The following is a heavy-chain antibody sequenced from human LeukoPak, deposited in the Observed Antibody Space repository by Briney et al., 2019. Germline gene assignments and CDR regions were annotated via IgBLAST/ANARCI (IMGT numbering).Heavy chain of an antibody. V-gene: IGHV3-9*01. CDR1: GFTFDDYA. CDR3: AREAWGYCSGGSCYQLEYNWFDP. CDR2: ISWNSGSI. J-gene: IGHJ5*02. D-gene: IGHD2-15*01. Sequence: GGSLRLSCAASGFTFDDYAMHWVRQAPGKGLEWVSGISWNSGSIGYADSVKGRFTISRDNSKNTLYLQMNSLRAEDTAVYYCAREAWGYCSGGSCYQLEYNWFDPWGQGTLVTVSS.